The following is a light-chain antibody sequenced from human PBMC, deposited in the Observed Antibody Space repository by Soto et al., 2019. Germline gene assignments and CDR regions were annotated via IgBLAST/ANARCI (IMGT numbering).Light chain of an antibody. V-gene: IGKV3-20*01. CDR3: QQHGGSPIT. CDR1: QSVSST. Sequence: EILMTQSPATLSVSPGERATLSCRASQSVSSTLAWYQQKPGQTPRLLVYGASSRATGIPDRFSGSGSGTDFTLTISRLEPEDFAVYYCQQHGGSPITFGQGTRLEIK. J-gene: IGKJ5*01. CDR2: GAS.